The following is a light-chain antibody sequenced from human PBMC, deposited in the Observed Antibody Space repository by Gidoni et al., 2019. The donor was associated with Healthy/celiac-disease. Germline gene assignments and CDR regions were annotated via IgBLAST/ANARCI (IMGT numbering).Light chain of an antibody. J-gene: IGKJ1*01. CDR1: QSVLYSSNNKNY. V-gene: IGKV4-1*01. CDR3: QQYYSTPWT. Sequence: QSVLYSSNNKNYIDWYQQKPGQPPKLLITWASTRESGVPDRFSGSGSGTDFTLTISSLQAEDVAVYYCQQYYSTPWTFGQGTKVEIK. CDR2: WAS.